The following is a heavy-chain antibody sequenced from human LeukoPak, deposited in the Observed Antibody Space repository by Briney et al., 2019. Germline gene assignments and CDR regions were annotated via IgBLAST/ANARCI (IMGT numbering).Heavy chain of an antibody. CDR3: NNRAVR. CDR1: EYTFSEVW. CDR2: ITSKGEGGTT. Sequence: PGGSLRLSCAASEYTFSEVWMSWVRQAPGKGLEWVARITSKGEGGTTAYSAPVRGRFTISRDDSGNMVYLQMNSLTTDDTGVYYCNNRAVRWGQGIQVTVSS. V-gene: IGHV3-15*01. D-gene: IGHD6-19*01. J-gene: IGHJ4*01.